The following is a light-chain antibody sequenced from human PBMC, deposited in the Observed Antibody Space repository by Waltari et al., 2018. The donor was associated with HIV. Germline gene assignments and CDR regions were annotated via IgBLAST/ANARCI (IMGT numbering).Light chain of an antibody. Sequence: QSVLTPPPSVSGAPGQSGTSPCTRSSPNIGAGYGVHWYQHLPGTAPKLPIYGNSNRPSGVPDRFSGSTSGTSASLAITGLQAEDEADYYCQSYDSSLSVVVFGGGTKLTVL. CDR1: SPNIGAGYG. CDR2: GNS. V-gene: IGLV1-40*01. J-gene: IGLJ2*01. CDR3: QSYDSSLSVVV.